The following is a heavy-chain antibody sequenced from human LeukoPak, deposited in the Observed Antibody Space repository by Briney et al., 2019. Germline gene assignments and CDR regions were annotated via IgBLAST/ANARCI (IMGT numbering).Heavy chain of an antibody. CDR3: ATAVRKILKYIDL. CDR2: ISSTSSRI. Sequence: GGSLRLSCAASGFTFDRSGMLWVRQAPGKGLEWVSSISSTSSRIYYADSVMGRFPISRDNGKNSLFLEMNSLRAADTAVYFCATAVRKILKYIDLWGQGTLVTVSS. J-gene: IGHJ5*02. CDR1: GFTFDRSG. D-gene: IGHD3-9*01. V-gene: IGHV3-21*01.